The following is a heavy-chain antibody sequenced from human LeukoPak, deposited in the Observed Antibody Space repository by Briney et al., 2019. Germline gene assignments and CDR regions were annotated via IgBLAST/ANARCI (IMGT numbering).Heavy chain of an antibody. V-gene: IGHV4-39*01. CDR2: IYYSGST. J-gene: IGHJ4*02. CDR3: ARLPFLEWLLEVRRDY. Sequence: SETLSLTCTVSGGSISSSSYYCGWIRQPPGKGLEWIGSIYYSGSTYYNPSLKSRVTISVDTSKNQFSLKLSSVTAADTAVYYCARLPFLEWLLEVRRDYWGQGTLVTVSS. D-gene: IGHD3-3*01. CDR1: GGSISSSSYY.